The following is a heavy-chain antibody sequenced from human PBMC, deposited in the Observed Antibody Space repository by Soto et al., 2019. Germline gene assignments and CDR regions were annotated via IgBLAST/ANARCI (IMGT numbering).Heavy chain of an antibody. CDR2: ISYDGSNK. CDR1: GFTFSSYG. J-gene: IGHJ6*02. V-gene: IGHV3-30*18. Sequence: QVQLVESGGGVVQPGRSLRLSCADSGFTFSSYGMHWVRQAPGKGLEWVAVISYDGSNKYYADSVKGRFTISRDNSKNTLYLQMNSLRAEDTAVYYCAKDIRSGGSLYGMDVWGQGTTVTVSS. D-gene: IGHD2-15*01. CDR3: AKDIRSGGSLYGMDV.